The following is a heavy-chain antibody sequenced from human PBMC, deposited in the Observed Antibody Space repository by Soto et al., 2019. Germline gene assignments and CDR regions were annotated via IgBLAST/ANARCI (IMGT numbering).Heavy chain of an antibody. CDR1: GGSISSGDYY. CDR2: IYYSGST. Sequence: SEALSLTCTVSGGSISSGDYYWSWIRQPPGKGLEWIGYIYYSGSTNYNPSLKSRVTISVDTSKNQFSLKLSSVTAADTAVYYFARAPRGNHGYPSYLDYWGQGTLVTVSS. J-gene: IGHJ4*02. V-gene: IGHV4-61*08. CDR3: ARAPRGNHGYPSYLDY. D-gene: IGHD3-22*01.